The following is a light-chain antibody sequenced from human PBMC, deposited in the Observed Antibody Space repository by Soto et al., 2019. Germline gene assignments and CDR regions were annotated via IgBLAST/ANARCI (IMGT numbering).Light chain of an antibody. J-gene: IGLJ3*02. Sequence: QSALTQPPSASGSPGQSVTISCTGTSSDVGAYNYVSWYQQYPGKAPKLMIYEVTKRPSGVSDRFSGSKSGKTASLTVSGLQPEDDAYYHCTSYAGSNIWVFGGGTKLTVL. CDR3: TSYAGSNIWV. CDR2: EVT. CDR1: SSDVGAYNY. V-gene: IGLV2-8*01.